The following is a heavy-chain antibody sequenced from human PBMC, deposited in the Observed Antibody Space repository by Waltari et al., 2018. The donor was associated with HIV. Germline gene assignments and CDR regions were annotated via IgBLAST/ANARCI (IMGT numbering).Heavy chain of an antibody. CDR3: AKDLAVASEDY. D-gene: IGHD6-19*01. Sequence: EVQLLESGGGLVQPGLSLRLSCAASGFTFSNYAMSWVRQAPGRGLEWVSSTSGSSTSTYYADSVKGRFTISRDNSRNTLYLQMNSLRAEDTAVYYCAKDLAVASEDYWGQGTLVTVSP. CDR1: GFTFSNYA. CDR2: TSGSSTST. J-gene: IGHJ4*02. V-gene: IGHV3-23*01.